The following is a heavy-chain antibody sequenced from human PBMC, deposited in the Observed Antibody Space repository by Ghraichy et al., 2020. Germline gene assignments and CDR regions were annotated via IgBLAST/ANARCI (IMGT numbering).Heavy chain of an antibody. D-gene: IGHD2-2*01. J-gene: IGHJ3*02. Sequence: SETLSLTCTVSGGSISSSSYYWGWIRQPPGKGLEWIGSIYYSGSTYYNPSLKSRVTISVDTSKNQFSLKLSSVTAADTAVYYCARATVPAATHEDDDAFDIWGQGTMVTVSS. V-gene: IGHV4-39*07. CDR3: ARATVPAATHEDDDAFDI. CDR1: GGSISSSSYY. CDR2: IYYSGST.